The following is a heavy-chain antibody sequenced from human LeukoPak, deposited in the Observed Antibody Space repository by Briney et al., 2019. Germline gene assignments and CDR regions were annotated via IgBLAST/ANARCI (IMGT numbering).Heavy chain of an antibody. CDR3: AKEDAPLGGRPDF. D-gene: IGHD3-16*01. Sequence: PGGAPRLSFSAAGFSFSSYGMQWGRPAPGQGVGWGGFIRDDGNNKHYVDSVKGRFTISRDNPKSTLYLQMNSLRTDDTAVYYCAKEDAPLGGRPDFWGQGTLVTVSS. V-gene: IGHV3-30*02. CDR2: IRDDGNNK. J-gene: IGHJ4*02. CDR1: GFSFSSYG.